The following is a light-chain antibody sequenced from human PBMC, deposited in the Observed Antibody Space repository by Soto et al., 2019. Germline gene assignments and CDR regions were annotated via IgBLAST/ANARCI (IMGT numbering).Light chain of an antibody. CDR3: CSYAGIYPYV. Sequence: QSALTQPRSVSGSTGQSVTISCTGTSSDVGGYNYVSWYQQHPGKAPKVLIYNVSKRPSGVPDRFSGSKSGNTASLTISGLQAEDEADYYCCSYAGIYPYVFGPGTKLTVL. V-gene: IGLV2-11*01. J-gene: IGLJ1*01. CDR2: NVS. CDR1: SSDVGGYNY.